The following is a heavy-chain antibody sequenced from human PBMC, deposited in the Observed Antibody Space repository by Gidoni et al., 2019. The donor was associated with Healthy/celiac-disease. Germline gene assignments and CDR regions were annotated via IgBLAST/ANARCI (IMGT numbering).Heavy chain of an antibody. Sequence: EVQLVESVGGLVQPGGSLRLSCAASGFTFSSYDMHWVRQATGKGLEWVSAIGTAGDTYYPGSVKGRFTISRENAKNSLYLQMNSLRAEDTAVYYCARGGTTVTTYSLDYWGQGTLVTVSS. CDR2: IGTAGDT. CDR3: ARGGTTVTTYSLDY. CDR1: GFTFSSYD. D-gene: IGHD4-17*01. J-gene: IGHJ4*02. V-gene: IGHV3-13*01.